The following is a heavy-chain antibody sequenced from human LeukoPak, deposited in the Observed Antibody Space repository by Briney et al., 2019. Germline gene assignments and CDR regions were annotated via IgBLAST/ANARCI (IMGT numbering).Heavy chain of an antibody. V-gene: IGHV3-30-3*01. J-gene: IGHJ6*02. D-gene: IGHD6-6*01. CDR3: ARDQTYSSSSYYYYGMDV. CDR1: GFTFSSYA. Sequence: PGRSLRLSCAASGFTFSSYAMHWVRQAPGKGLEWVAVISYDGSNKYYADSVKGRFTISRDNSKNTLYLQMNSLGAEDTAVYYCARDQTYSSSSYYYYGMDVWGQGTTVTVSS. CDR2: ISYDGSNK.